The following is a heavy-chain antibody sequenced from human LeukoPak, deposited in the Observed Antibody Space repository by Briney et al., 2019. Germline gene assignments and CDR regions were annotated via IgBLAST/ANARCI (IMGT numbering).Heavy chain of an antibody. CDR3: ARHSSGHDAFDI. Sequence: SETLSLTCTVSGGSISSSSYYWGWIRQPPGKGLEWIGSIYYSGSTYYNPSLKSRVTISVDTSKNQFSLKLSSVTAADTAVYYCARHSSGHDAFDIWGQGTMVTVSS. V-gene: IGHV4-39*01. D-gene: IGHD6-25*01. CDR2: IYYSGST. J-gene: IGHJ3*02. CDR1: GGSISSSSYY.